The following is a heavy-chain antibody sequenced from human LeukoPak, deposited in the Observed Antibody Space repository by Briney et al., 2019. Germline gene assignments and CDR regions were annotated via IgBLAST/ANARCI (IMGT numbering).Heavy chain of an antibody. D-gene: IGHD4-23*01. CDR1: GYTFTGYY. V-gene: IGHV1-2*02. Sequence: ASVKVSCKASGYTFTGYYMHWVRQAPGQGLEWMGWINPNSGGTNYAQKFQGRVTMTRDTSISTAYMELSRLRSDDTAVYYCARDLGGNGVSTFDYWGQGTLATVSS. CDR3: ARDLGGNGVSTFDY. J-gene: IGHJ4*02. CDR2: INPNSGGT.